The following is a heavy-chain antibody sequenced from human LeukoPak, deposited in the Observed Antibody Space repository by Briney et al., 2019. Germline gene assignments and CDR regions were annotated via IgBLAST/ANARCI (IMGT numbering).Heavy chain of an antibody. D-gene: IGHD2-2*01. Sequence: GGSLRLSCAASGFTFSNAWMSRVRQAPGKGLEWVGRIKSKTDGGTTDYAAPVKGRFTISRDDSKNTLYLQMNSLKTEDTAVYYCTTLGYCSSTSCLDYYYYYYMDVWGKGTTVTVSS. CDR1: GFTFSNAW. V-gene: IGHV3-15*01. J-gene: IGHJ6*03. CDR2: IKSKTDGGTT. CDR3: TTLGYCSSTSCLDYYYYYYMDV.